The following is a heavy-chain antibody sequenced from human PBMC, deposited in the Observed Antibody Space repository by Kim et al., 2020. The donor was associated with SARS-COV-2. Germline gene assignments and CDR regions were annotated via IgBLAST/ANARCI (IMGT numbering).Heavy chain of an antibody. CDR3: TRGPYSDYFDY. V-gene: IGHV4-30-2*01. D-gene: IGHD4-4*01. J-gene: IGHJ4*02. CDR1: GASISSGSYS. Sequence: SETLSLTCDVSGASISSGSYSWSWIRQPPGQGLEWIASIYQSGGTYYNPSLKSRATISVDRSKNQFSLTLTSLTAADTAVYYCTRGPYSDYFDYWGQGTL. CDR2: IYQSGGT.